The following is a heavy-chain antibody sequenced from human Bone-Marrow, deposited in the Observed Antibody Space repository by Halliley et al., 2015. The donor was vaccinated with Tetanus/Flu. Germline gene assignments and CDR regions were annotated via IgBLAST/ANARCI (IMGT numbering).Heavy chain of an antibody. CDR3: ARSTLRKEFDP. D-gene: IGHD4-17*01. CDR2: IFYSGTP. J-gene: IGHJ5*02. Sequence: KGLEWIGYIFYSGTPYSNPSLESRVTISVDTSKNQFSLSLNSVTAADTAVYYCARSTLRKEFDPWGQGTLVIVSS. V-gene: IGHV4-31*02.